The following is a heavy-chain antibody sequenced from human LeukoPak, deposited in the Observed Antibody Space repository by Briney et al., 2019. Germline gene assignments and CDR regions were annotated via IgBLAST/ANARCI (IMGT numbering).Heavy chain of an antibody. CDR1: GYTFTSYG. J-gene: IGHJ4*02. V-gene: IGHV1-18*01. CDR2: ISAYNGNT. D-gene: IGHD3-22*01. Sequence: ASVKVSCKASGYTFTSYGISWVRQAPGQGLEWMGWISAYNGNTNYAQKLQGRVTMTTDTSTSTAYMELRSLRAEDTAVYYCAKDTYYYDSSGTLHYWGQGTLVTVSS. CDR3: AKDTYYYDSSGTLHY.